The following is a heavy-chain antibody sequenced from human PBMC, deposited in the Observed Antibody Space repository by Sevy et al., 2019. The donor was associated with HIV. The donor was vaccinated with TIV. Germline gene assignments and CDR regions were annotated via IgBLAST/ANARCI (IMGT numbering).Heavy chain of an antibody. D-gene: IGHD4-17*01. V-gene: IGHV4-34*01. J-gene: IGHJ3*02. Sequence: SETLSLTCAVYGGSFSGYYWSWIRQPPGKGLEWIGEINHSGSTNYNPSLKSRVTISVDTSKNQFSLKLSSVTAADTAVYYCAGGITVTTNAFDIWGQGTMVTVSS. CDR3: AGGITVTTNAFDI. CDR1: GGSFSGYY. CDR2: INHSGST.